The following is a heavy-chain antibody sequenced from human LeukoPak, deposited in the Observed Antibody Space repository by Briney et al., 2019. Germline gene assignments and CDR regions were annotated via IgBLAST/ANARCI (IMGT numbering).Heavy chain of an antibody. J-gene: IGHJ4*02. V-gene: IGHV1-69*04. CDR3: AQGPHDYGDFVFF. D-gene: IGHD4-17*01. Sequence: SVKVSCKASGDTFDRFAITWVRLAPGQGLDWMGRIIPIFGITHYAPHFQGILTMTADTSTKTAYMELSSLRSDDTAVYYCAQGPHDYGDFVFFWGQGTLVTVTS. CDR1: GDTFDRFA. CDR2: IIPIFGIT.